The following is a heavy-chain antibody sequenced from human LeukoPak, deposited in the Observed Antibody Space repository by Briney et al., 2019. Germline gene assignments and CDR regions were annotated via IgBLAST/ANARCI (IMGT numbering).Heavy chain of an antibody. CDR2: ISSSGSTT. Sequence: GGSLRLSCAASGFTFTSYEMNWVRQAPGKGLEWVSYISSSGSTTYYADSMKGRFTISRDNSKNTLYLQMNSLRAEDTAVYYCAKSGYSSSWSNAAVYNWFDPWGQGTLVTVSS. D-gene: IGHD6-13*01. CDR1: GFTFTSYE. CDR3: AKSGYSSSWSNAAVYNWFDP. J-gene: IGHJ5*02. V-gene: IGHV3-48*03.